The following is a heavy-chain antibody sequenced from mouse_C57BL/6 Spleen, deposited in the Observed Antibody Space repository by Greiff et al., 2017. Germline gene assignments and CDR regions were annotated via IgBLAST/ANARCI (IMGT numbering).Heavy chain of an antibody. CDR2: INPGSGGT. CDR1: GYAFTNYL. D-gene: IGHD2-4*01. CDR3: ARDDYDHFAY. V-gene: IGHV1-54*01. J-gene: IGHJ3*01. Sequence: VQLQQSGAELVRPGTSVKLSCKASGYAFTNYLIEWVKQRPGQGLEWIGVINPGSGGTNYNEKFKGKATLTADKSSSTAYMQLSSLTSEDSAVYFCARDDYDHFAYWGQGTLVTVSA.